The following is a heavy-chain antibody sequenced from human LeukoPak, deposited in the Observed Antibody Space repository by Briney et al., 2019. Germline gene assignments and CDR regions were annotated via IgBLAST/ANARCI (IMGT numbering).Heavy chain of an antibody. CDR3: ARDRIEGATSDFDY. J-gene: IGHJ4*02. D-gene: IGHD2-21*01. CDR1: GWTVSDNF. Sequence: GGSLRLSCAASGWTVSDNFMSWVRQAPGKGLEWVSVLYRGGNTYYADSVRGRFTISRDNSKNMVYLQMNSLTAEDTAVYYCARDRIEGATSDFDYWGQGTLVTVSS. V-gene: IGHV3-66*01. CDR2: LYRGGNT.